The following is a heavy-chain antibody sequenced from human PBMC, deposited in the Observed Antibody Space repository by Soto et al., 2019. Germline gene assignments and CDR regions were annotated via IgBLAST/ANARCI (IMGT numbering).Heavy chain of an antibody. Sequence: PGESLKISCKGSGYSFTSYWSSWVRQMAGKGLGWMGRIDPSDSYTNYSPSFQGHVTISADKSISTAYLQWSSLKASDTAMYYCASYYDSSGYYFDYWGQGTLVTVSS. V-gene: IGHV5-10-1*01. CDR2: IDPSDSYT. J-gene: IGHJ4*02. CDR1: GYSFTSYW. CDR3: ASYYDSSGYYFDY. D-gene: IGHD3-22*01.